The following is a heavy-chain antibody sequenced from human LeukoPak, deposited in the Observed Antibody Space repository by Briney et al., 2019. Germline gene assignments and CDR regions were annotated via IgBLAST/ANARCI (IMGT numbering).Heavy chain of an antibody. D-gene: IGHD5-18*01. V-gene: IGHV1-46*01. CDR1: GYTFTSYY. J-gene: IGHJ4*02. Sequence: ASVKVSCKASGYTFTSYYMHWVRQAPGQGLEWMGIINPSGGSTSYAQKFQGRVTMTRDTSTSTVCMELSSLRSEDTAVYYCARDPGRGYSYGAFDYWGQGTLVTVSS. CDR3: ARDPGRGYSYGAFDY. CDR2: INPSGGST.